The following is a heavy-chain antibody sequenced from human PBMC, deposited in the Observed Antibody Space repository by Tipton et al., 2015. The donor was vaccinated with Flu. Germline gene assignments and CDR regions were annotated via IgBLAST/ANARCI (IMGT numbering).Heavy chain of an antibody. CDR1: GFSINSGYY. D-gene: IGHD1-26*01. V-gene: IGHV4-38-2*01. CDR2: IHYSGSP. CDR3: ARLEVVVGATGGQGDY. Sequence: TLSLTCAVSGFSINSGYYWGWIRQAPGKGLEWIGNIHYSGSPHYNPSLKSRVTISVDTSKNQFSLRVSSVTAADTAVYYCARLEVVVGATGGQGDYWGQGTLVTVSS. J-gene: IGHJ4*02.